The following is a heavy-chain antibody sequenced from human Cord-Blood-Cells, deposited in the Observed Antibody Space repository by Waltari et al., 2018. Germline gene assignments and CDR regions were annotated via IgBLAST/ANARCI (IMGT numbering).Heavy chain of an antibody. V-gene: IGHV4-39*01. CDR3: ARQGYSGSYYYFDY. Sequence: QPQLQESGPGLVKPSETLSLTCTVSGGSISSSSYYWGWIRQPPGKGLEWIGSIYYSGSTYYNPSLKSRVTISVDTSKNQFSLKLSSVTAADTAVYYCARQGYSGSYYYFDYWGQGTLVTVSS. J-gene: IGHJ4*02. CDR1: GGSISSSSYY. CDR2: IYYSGST. D-gene: IGHD1-26*01.